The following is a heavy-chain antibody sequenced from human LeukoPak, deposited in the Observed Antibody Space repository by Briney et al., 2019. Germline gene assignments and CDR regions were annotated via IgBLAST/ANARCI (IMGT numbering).Heavy chain of an antibody. J-gene: IGHJ4*02. CDR3: AKIEGKYQLANVPDH. CDR1: GFTFSTYG. CDR2: IRYDGNNK. D-gene: IGHD2-2*01. V-gene: IGHV3-30*02. Sequence: PGGSLKLSCTASGFTFSTYGMHWVRQAPGKGLEWVAFIRYDGNNKYYADFVKGRFTISRDNSKNTLYLHMNSLRTEDTAVYYCAKIEGKYQLANVPDHWGQGTLVTVSS.